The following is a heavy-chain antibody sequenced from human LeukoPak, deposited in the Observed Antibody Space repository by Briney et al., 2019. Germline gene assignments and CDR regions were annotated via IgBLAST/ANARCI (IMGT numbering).Heavy chain of an antibody. CDR3: ARVGLRITIFGVVIGAFDI. CDR2: IYYSGST. D-gene: IGHD3-3*01. J-gene: IGHJ3*02. Sequence: PSETLSLTCTVSGGSISSSSYYWGWIRQPPGKGLEWIGYIYYSGSTYYNPSLKSRVTISVDTSKNQFSLKLSSVTAADTAVYYCARVGLRITIFGVVIGAFDIWGQGTMVTVSS. CDR1: GGSISSSSYY. V-gene: IGHV4-39*07.